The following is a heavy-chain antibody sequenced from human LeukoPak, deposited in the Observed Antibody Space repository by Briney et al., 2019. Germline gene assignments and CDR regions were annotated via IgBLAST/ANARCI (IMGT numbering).Heavy chain of an antibody. V-gene: IGHV1-46*01. CDR2: INPSGSST. CDR1: GYSFTSHY. J-gene: IGHJ4*02. Sequence: ASVKLSCKASGYSFTSHYMHWVRQAPGQGLEWLGLINPSGSSTLYAQKFQGRVTMTRDMSTTTDYMELSSLRSEDTAVYYCARSFFDYWGQGTLVTVSS. CDR3: ARSFFDY.